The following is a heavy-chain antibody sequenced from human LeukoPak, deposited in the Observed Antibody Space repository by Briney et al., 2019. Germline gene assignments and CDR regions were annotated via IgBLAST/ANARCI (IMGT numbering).Heavy chain of an antibody. CDR1: GGSFSGYY. D-gene: IGHD3-22*01. CDR2: INHSGST. CDR3: ARDLGYYDSIEGFWFDP. J-gene: IGHJ5*02. V-gene: IGHV4-34*01. Sequence: SETLSLTCAVYGGSFSGYYWSWIRQPPGKGLEWIGEINHSGSTNYNPSLKSRVTISVDTSKNQFSLKLSSVTAADTAVYYCARDLGYYDSIEGFWFDPWGQGTLVTVSS.